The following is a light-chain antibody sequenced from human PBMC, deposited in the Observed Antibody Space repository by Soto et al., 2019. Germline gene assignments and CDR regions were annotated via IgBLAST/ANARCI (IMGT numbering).Light chain of an antibody. CDR2: EGS. CDR1: SSDVGSYNL. Sequence: QSALTQPASVSGPPGQSITISCTGTSSDVGSYNLVSWYQQHPGKAPKVMIYEGSKRPSGVSNRFSGSKSGNTASLTISGLQAEDEADYYCCSYSGSRTWVFGGGTKVTVL. CDR3: CSYSGSRTWV. J-gene: IGLJ3*02. V-gene: IGLV2-23*01.